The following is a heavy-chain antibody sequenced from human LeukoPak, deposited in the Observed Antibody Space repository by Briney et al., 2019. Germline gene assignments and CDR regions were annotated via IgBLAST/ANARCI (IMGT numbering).Heavy chain of an antibody. D-gene: IGHD2-2*01. CDR3: ARGKYQLLAYYYYYMDV. CDR1: GFTVSSNY. V-gene: IGHV3-21*01. Sequence: GGSLRLSCAASGFTVSSNYMSWVRQAPGKGLEWVSSISSSSSYIYYADSVKGRLTISRDNAKNSLYLQMNSLRAEDTAVYYCARGKYQLLAYYYYYMDVWGKGTTVTVSS. CDR2: ISSSSSYI. J-gene: IGHJ6*03.